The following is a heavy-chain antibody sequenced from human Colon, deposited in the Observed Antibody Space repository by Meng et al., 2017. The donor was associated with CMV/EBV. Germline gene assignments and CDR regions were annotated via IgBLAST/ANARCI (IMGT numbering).Heavy chain of an antibody. J-gene: IGHJ4*02. CDR1: GFTFSSYW. CDR3: AITTASMVRGVISALDY. CDR2: IKQDGSEK. V-gene: IGHV3-7*01. Sequence: GSLRLSCAASGFTFSSYWMSWVRQAPGKGLEWVANIKQDGSEKYYVDSVKGRFTISRDNAKNSLYLQMNRLRAEDTAVYYCAITTASMVRGVISALDYWGQGTLVTVSS. D-gene: IGHD3-10*01.